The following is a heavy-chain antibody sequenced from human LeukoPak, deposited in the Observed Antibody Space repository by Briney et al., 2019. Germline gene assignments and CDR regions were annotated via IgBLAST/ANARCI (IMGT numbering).Heavy chain of an antibody. D-gene: IGHD5-12*01. CDR1: GFTVSSNY. CDR3: AGNGRRGYSGYDSTLDY. V-gene: IGHV3-53*01. J-gene: IGHJ4*02. Sequence: GGSLRLSCAASGFTVSSNYMSWVRQAPGKGLEWVSVIYSGGSTYYADSVKGRFTISRDNSKNTLYLQMNSLRAEDTAVYYCAGNGRRGYSGYDSTLDYWGQGTLVTVSS. CDR2: IYSGGST.